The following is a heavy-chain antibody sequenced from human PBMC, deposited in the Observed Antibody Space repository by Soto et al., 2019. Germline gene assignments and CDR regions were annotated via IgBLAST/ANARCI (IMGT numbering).Heavy chain of an antibody. V-gene: IGHV2-26*01. CDR1: GFSLSNAGMG. CDR3: ARAVDRAISDIWFDP. CDR2: IFSSDEK. Sequence: SGSTLVNPTETLTLTCTVSGFSLSNAGMGVSWIRQPPGKALEWLAHIFSSDEKSYRTSLETRLTVSKDTSKSQVVLTMTNMDPLDTATYYCARAVDRAISDIWFDPWGQGTQVTVSS. J-gene: IGHJ5*02. D-gene: IGHD5-18*01.